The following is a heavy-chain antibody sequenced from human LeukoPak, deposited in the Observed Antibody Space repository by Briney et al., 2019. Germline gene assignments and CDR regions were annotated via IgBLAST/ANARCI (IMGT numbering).Heavy chain of an antibody. CDR1: GGSISRYY. D-gene: IGHD3-3*01. Sequence: SETLSLTCTVSGGSISRYYWSWIRQPPGKGLEWIGYIHTSGSNNHYPSLKSRVTISVDKSKNHFSLRLTSVTAADAAVYYCARLSAAVHLGAFDLWGQGTMVTVSS. CDR2: IHTSGSN. J-gene: IGHJ3*01. CDR3: ARLSAAVHLGAFDL. V-gene: IGHV4-4*09.